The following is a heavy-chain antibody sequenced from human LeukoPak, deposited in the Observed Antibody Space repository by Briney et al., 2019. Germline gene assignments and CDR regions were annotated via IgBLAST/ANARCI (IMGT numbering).Heavy chain of an antibody. D-gene: IGHD2-2*01. V-gene: IGHV7-4-1*02. CDR1: GYTFTSYA. J-gene: IGHJ5*02. Sequence: GASVKVSCKASGYTFTSYALNWVRQAPGQGLEWIGWINTNTGNPTYAQGFTGRFVFSLDTSVSTAYLQISSLKAEDTAVYYCARMVLVVVPAARGDWFDPWGQGTLVTVSS. CDR3: ARMVLVVVPAARGDWFDP. CDR2: INTNTGNP.